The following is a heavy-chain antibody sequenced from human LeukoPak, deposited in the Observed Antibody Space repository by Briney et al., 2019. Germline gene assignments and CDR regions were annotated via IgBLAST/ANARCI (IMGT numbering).Heavy chain of an antibody. CDR1: GFTFSSYA. J-gene: IGHJ4*02. V-gene: IGHV3-23*01. CDR2: ISGSGGST. D-gene: IGHD2-2*01. Sequence: PGGSLRLSCAASGFTFSSYAMSWVRQAPGKGLEWVSAISGSGGSTYYADSVKGRFTISRDNSKNTLYLQMNSLRAEDTAVYYCAKVIDCSSTSCYLPFYYFDYWGQGTLVTVSS. CDR3: AKVIDCSSTSCYLPFYYFDY.